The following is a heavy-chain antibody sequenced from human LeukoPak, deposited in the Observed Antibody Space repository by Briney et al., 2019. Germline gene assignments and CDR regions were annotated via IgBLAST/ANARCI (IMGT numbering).Heavy chain of an antibody. V-gene: IGHV1-18*01. CDR3: ARDINGYYYDSHGYYPTDL. CDR1: GYIFTSYG. Sequence: ASVKVSCKASGYIFTSYGINWVRQAPGQGLEWMGWIGVYNGNTNYPQRLQGRVTMTTDTSTTTAYMELRSLRSDDTAVYYCARDINGYYYDSHGYYPTDLWGQGTLVTVSS. J-gene: IGHJ5*02. CDR2: IGVYNGNT. D-gene: IGHD3-22*01.